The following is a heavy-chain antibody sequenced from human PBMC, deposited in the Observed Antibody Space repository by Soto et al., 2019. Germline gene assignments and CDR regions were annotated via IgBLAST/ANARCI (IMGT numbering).Heavy chain of an antibody. J-gene: IGHJ4*02. CDR3: TRERSLVSFLFDY. CDR2: ISGSGRGSRP. D-gene: IGHD3-16*01. CDR1: GFNFSNYA. V-gene: IGHV3-23*01. Sequence: GSLRLSCVESGFNFSNYAVAWVRQAPGKGLEWASSISGSGRGSRPYCADSVQGRLTISRDHSKYIVSPQMERLRVDDTAVYYCTRERSLVSFLFDYGGPGTLVTVAS.